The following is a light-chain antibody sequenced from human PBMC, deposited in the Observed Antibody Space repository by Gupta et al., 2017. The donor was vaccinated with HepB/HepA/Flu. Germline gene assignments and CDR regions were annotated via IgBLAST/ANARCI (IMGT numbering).Light chain of an antibody. CDR3: QSYAGSMSGWV. CDR1: SSNIGAGYD. V-gene: IGLV1-40*01. CDR2: GNS. Sequence: QSVLPQPPAVPGAPGQTVTISCTGSSSNIGAGYDVHWYQQLPGTAPKLLIYGNSNRPSGVPDRFSGSKSGTTASLTITGLQAEDEADYYCQSYAGSMSGWVFGGGTKLTVL. J-gene: IGLJ3*02.